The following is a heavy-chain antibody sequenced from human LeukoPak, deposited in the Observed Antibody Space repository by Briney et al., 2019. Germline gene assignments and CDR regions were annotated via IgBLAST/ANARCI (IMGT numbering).Heavy chain of an antibody. J-gene: IGHJ3*01. V-gene: IGHV4-34*01. CDR3: ASTYRLSPTLACTDCVWAFDV. Sequence: SSETMSLTCVVYGGTFSGYYWSWIRQPPGKGLEWIGEINHSGSTNYTPSLKSRVTISVDASKSQFSLTLSSVTAADTAVYDCASTYRLSPTLACTDCVWAFDVWGQGAMVTVSS. D-gene: IGHD6-19*01. CDR2: INHSGST. CDR1: GGTFSGYY.